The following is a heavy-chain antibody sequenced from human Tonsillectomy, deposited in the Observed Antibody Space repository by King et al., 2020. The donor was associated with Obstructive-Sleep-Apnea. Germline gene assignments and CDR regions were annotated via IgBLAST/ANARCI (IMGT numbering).Heavy chain of an antibody. Sequence: QVQLQQWGAGLLKPSETLSLTCAVYGGSFSGYYWSWIRQPPGQGLEWIGEIHHSGSTNYNPSLKSRVTISVDTSKNQFSLKLSSVTAADTAVYYCARGPAFLTGLSSCAFDIWGQGTMVTVSS. CDR3: ARGPAFLTGLSSCAFDI. CDR2: IHHSGST. D-gene: IGHD3-9*01. J-gene: IGHJ3*02. CDR1: GGSFSGYY. V-gene: IGHV4-34*01.